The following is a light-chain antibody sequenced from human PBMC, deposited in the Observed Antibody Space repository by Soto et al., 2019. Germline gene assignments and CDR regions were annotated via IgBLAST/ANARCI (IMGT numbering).Light chain of an antibody. CDR1: QSVSSSY. J-gene: IGKJ1*01. CDR3: QQYGSSPRT. Sequence: EIVLTQSPGTLSLSPGERATLSCRASQSVSSSYLAWYHQKPGQXPRVLIYGASSRAAGIPDRFSGSVSGTDLTITIRRLEPEDCAVYDCQQYGSSPRTFGQGTKVEIK. CDR2: GAS. V-gene: IGKV3-20*01.